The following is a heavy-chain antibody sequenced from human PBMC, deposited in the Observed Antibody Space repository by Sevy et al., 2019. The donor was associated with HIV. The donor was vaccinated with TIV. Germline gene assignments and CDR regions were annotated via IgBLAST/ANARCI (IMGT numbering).Heavy chain of an antibody. CDR2: FWYDGTDK. V-gene: IGHV3-30*02. Sequence: GGSLRLSCAASGFTFSSYGMHWVRQAPGKGLEWVAFFWYDGTDKYYADSAKGRFTISRDNSKNTLYLKMNRLGAEDTAVYYWASDTLTGSDYWGQGTLVTVSS. J-gene: IGHJ4*02. CDR1: GFTFSSYG. CDR3: ASDTLTGSDY. D-gene: IGHD3-9*01.